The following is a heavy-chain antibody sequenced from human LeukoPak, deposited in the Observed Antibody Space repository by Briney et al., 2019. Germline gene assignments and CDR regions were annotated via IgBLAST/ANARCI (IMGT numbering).Heavy chain of an antibody. J-gene: IGHJ4*02. Sequence: ASVKVSCKASGYSFTSHDINWVRQATGQGLEWMGWMNPNSGNTGYAQKFQGRVTMTTDTSMRTAYIELSSLRSEDTAVYYCARAGRKYAFDYWGQGTLATVSS. CDR3: ARAGRKYAFDY. V-gene: IGHV1-8*01. CDR1: GYSFTSHD. CDR2: MNPNSGNT.